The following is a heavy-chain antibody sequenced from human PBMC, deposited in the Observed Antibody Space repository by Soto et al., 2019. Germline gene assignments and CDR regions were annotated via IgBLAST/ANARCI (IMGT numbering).Heavy chain of an antibody. D-gene: IGHD2-2*01. CDR1: GFTFSSYG. J-gene: IGHJ6*02. Sequence: PGGSLRLSCAASGFTFSSYGMHWVRQAPGKGLEWVAVISYDGSNKYYADSVKGRFTISRDNSKNTLYLQMNSLRAEDTAVYYCAKVLSIVLVPAAMFDAYGMDVWGQGTTVTVSS. CDR3: AKVLSIVLVPAAMFDAYGMDV. V-gene: IGHV3-30*18. CDR2: ISYDGSNK.